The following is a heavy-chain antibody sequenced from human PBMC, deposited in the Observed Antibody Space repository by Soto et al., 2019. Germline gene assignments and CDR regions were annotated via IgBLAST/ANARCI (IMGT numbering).Heavy chain of an antibody. D-gene: IGHD3-22*01. V-gene: IGHV5-10-1*01. Sequence: GESLKISCKGSGYSFTSYWISWVRQMPGKGLEWMGRIDHSDSYTNYSPSFQGHVTISADKSISTAYLQWSSLKASDTAMYYCARLKYYDSSGYYGSAFDIWGQGTMVTVSS. CDR1: GYSFTSYW. J-gene: IGHJ3*02. CDR2: IDHSDSYT. CDR3: ARLKYYDSSGYYGSAFDI.